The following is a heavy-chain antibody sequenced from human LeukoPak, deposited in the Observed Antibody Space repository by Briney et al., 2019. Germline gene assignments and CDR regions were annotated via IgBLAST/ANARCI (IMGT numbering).Heavy chain of an antibody. CDR1: GYTFTSYD. CDR2: MNPNSGNT. Sequence: ASVKVSCKASGYTFTSYDINWVRQATGRGLEWMGWMNPNSGNTGYAQKFQGRVTITRNTSISTAYMELSSLRSEDTAVYYCARGEIRDFWSGYRFDYWGQGTLVTVSS. D-gene: IGHD3-3*01. CDR3: ARGEIRDFWSGYRFDY. J-gene: IGHJ4*02. V-gene: IGHV1-8*03.